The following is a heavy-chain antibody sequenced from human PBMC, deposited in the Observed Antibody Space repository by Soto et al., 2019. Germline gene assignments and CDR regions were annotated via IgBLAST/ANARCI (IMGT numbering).Heavy chain of an antibody. D-gene: IGHD6-13*01. CDR1: GFTFRDYS. CDR2: ISHDGSNK. V-gene: IGHV3-30-3*01. CDR3: TRVTGDSSGWYESLGINFDY. J-gene: IGHJ4*02. Sequence: QVQLVESGGGVVQPGRSLRLSCAASGFTFRDYSIHWVRQAPDKGLNWVAVISHDGSNKYYADSVKGRFTISRDNSKNTVSLQMSSLRAEDTSVYYCTRVTGDSSGWYESLGINFDYWGQGTLVTVSS.